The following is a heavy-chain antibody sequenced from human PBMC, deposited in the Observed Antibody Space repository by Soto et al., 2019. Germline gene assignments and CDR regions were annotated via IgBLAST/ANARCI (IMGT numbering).Heavy chain of an antibody. CDR2: IYYSGST. D-gene: IGHD3-3*01. Sequence: SETLSLTCTVSGGSISSYYWSWIRQPPGKGLEWIGYIYYSGSTNYNPSLKSRVTISVDTSKNQFSLKLCSVTAADTAVYYCARENGGPNYDFWSGYGYYYGMDVWGQGTTVTVSS. CDR1: GGSISSYY. CDR3: ARENGGPNYDFWSGYGYYYGMDV. J-gene: IGHJ6*02. V-gene: IGHV4-59*01.